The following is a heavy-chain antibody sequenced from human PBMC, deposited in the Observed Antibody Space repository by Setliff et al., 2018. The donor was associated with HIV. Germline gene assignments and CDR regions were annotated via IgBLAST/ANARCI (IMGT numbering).Heavy chain of an antibody. CDR1: GETFSGYY. J-gene: IGHJ4*02. CDR2: VYHTGST. CDR3: ARGVPLLPPHY. D-gene: IGHD2-21*02. V-gene: IGHV4-38-2*01. Sequence: SETLSLTCAVYGETFSGYYWGWIRQPPGKGLEWIGSVYHTGSTYYNPSLKSRVTISVDTSKSQFSLKLSSVSAADTAVYYCARGVPLLPPHYWGQGTLVTVSS.